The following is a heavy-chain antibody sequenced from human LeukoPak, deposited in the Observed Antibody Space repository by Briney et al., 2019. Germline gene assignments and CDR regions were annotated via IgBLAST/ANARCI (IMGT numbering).Heavy chain of an antibody. D-gene: IGHD6-13*01. CDR2: ISSSGSTI. J-gene: IGHJ4*02. V-gene: IGHV3-11*01. CDR1: GFTFSDYY. Sequence: GESLRLSCAASGFTFSDYYMSWIRQAPGKGLEWVSYISSSGSTIYYADSVKGRFTISRDNAKNTLYLQVNSLRAEDSAVYCCARDIAAAAPRVWGQGTLVTASA. CDR3: ARDIAAAAPRV.